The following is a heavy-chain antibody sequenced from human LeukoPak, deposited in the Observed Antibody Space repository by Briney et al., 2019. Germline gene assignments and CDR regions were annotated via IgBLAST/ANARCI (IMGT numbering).Heavy chain of an antibody. V-gene: IGHV1-69*01. CDR3: ARKIGYGGNSVVAFDI. Sequence: SVKVSCKASGGTFSSYAISWVRQAPGQGLEWMGGIIPIFGTANYAQKFQGRVTITADESTSTAYMELSSLRSEDTAVYYCARKIGYGGNSVVAFDIWGQGTMVTVSS. CDR1: GGTFSSYA. J-gene: IGHJ3*02. D-gene: IGHD4-23*01. CDR2: IIPIFGTA.